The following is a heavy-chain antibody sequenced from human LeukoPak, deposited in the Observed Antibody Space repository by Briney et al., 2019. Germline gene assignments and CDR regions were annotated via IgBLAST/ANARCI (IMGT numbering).Heavy chain of an antibody. CDR1: GFTFSSYW. J-gene: IGHJ6*03. CDR2: INTDGSST. Sequence: PGGSLRLSCAASGFTFSSYWMHWVRQAPGKGLVWVSRINTDGSSTSYADSVKGRFTISRDNAKNTLYLQMNSLSAEDTAVYYCARVEHLWFGEDYYYMDVWGKGTTVTVSS. V-gene: IGHV3-74*01. D-gene: IGHD3-10*01. CDR3: ARVEHLWFGEDYYYMDV.